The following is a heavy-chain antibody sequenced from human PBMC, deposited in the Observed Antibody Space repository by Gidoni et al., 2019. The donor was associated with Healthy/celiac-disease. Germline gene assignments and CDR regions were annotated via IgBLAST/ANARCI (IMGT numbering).Heavy chain of an antibody. V-gene: IGHV1-2*02. CDR1: GYTFTGHY. Sequence: QVQLVQSGAEVKKPGASVKVSCKASGYTFTGHYMHWVRQAPGQGLEWMGWIKPNSGGTNYAQKFQGRVTMTRDTSISTAYMELSRLRSDDTAVYYCARDSVLLWFGELSQPDAFDIWGQGTMVTVSS. J-gene: IGHJ3*02. CDR3: ARDSVLLWFGELSQPDAFDI. D-gene: IGHD3-10*01. CDR2: IKPNSGGT.